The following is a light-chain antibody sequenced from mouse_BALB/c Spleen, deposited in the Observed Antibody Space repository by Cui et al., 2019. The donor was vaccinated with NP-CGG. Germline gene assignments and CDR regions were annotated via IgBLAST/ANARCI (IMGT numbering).Light chain of an antibody. CDR3: ALWYSNHWV. Sequence: VVTEESAFTTSPGETVTLTCRSSTGAVTTSNYANWVQEKPDHLFTGLIGGTNNRAPGVPARFSGSLIGDKAALTITGAQTEDEAIYFCALWYSNHWVFGGGTKLTVL. CDR1: TGAVTTSNY. J-gene: IGLJ1*01. CDR2: GTN. V-gene: IGLV1*01.